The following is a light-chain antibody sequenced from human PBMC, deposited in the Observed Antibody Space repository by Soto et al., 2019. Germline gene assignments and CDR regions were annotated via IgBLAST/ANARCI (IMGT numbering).Light chain of an antibody. V-gene: IGLV2-14*01. CDR2: EVS. J-gene: IGLJ3*02. Sequence: QSALTQPASMSGSPGQSITISCSGTGSDVGDYNYVSWYQHHPGKAPKLMIFEVSHRPSGVSNRFSGSKSGNTASLTISGLQAEDEANYYCCSYTTSSTLVFGGGTKVTVL. CDR3: CSYTTSSTLV. CDR1: GSDVGDYNY.